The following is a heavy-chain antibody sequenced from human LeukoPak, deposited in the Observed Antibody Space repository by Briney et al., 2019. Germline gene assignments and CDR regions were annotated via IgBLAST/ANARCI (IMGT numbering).Heavy chain of an antibody. CDR3: ARGIGAYPQYWYFDL. J-gene: IGHJ2*01. CDR1: GGSISSSSYY. V-gene: IGHV4-39*07. Sequence: PSETLSLTCTVSGGSISSSSYYWSWIRQPPGKGLEWIGEIHHSGSTNYNPSLKSRVTISVDTSKNQFSLKLSSVTAADTAVYYCARGIGAYPQYWYFDLWGRGTLVTVSS. CDR2: IHHSGST. D-gene: IGHD4-17*01.